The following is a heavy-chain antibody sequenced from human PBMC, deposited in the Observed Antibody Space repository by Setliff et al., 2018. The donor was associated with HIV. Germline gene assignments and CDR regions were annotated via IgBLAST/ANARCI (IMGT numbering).Heavy chain of an antibody. J-gene: IGHJ6*02. V-gene: IGHV1-24*01. D-gene: IGHD3-10*01. CDR2: FDPEDGVT. CDR1: GYTVAEFS. CDR3: ATDPGSLIWFGGSKVNV. Sequence: PSVKVSCKVYGYTVAEFSMHWVRQAPGKGLEWVAGFDPEDGVTFYAQNFQGRVTMTEDTSTDTAYTELSSLRSEDTAVYYCATDPGSLIWFGGSKVNVWGQGTTVTVSS.